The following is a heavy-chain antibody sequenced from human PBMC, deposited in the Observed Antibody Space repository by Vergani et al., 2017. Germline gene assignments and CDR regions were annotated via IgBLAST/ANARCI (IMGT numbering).Heavy chain of an antibody. CDR2: IRSDESRR. Sequence: VQLLESGGNLIQPGGSLRLSCGASGFTFNSYGMHWVRQAPGKGLEWVASIRSDESRRYYGDSMEGPFTISRDNSKNTLYLQMKSLRPEDTAVYYCAKEGGGYCSGGTCYPEYWGQGTLVIVSS. D-gene: IGHD2-15*01. CDR1: GFTFNSYG. CDR3: AKEGGGYCSGGTCYPEY. J-gene: IGHJ4*02. V-gene: IGHV3-30*02.